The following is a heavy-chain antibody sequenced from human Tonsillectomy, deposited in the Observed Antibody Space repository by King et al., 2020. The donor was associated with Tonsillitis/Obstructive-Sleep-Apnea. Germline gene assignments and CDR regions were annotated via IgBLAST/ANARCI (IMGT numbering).Heavy chain of an antibody. CDR2: IISILGIT. J-gene: IGHJ4*02. CDR1: GGTFSSYG. V-gene: IGHV1-69*10. D-gene: IGHD3-22*01. Sequence: QLVQSGAEVKKPGSSVKVSCKASGGTFSSYGFSWVRQAPGQGLEWMGGIISILGITNYAQKFQGRVTITADKSTTTVYMELSSLRSEDTAVYYCARVTHYYDSSAYYYPDYWGQGTLVTVSS. CDR3: ARVTHYYDSSAYYYPDY.